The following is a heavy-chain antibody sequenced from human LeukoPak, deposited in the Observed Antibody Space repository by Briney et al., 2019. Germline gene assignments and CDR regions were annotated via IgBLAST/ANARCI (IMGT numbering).Heavy chain of an antibody. CDR1: GYTLTELS. J-gene: IGHJ5*02. Sequence: ASVKVSCKVSGYTLTELSMHWVRQAPGKGLGWMGGFDPEDGETIYAQKFQGRVTMTEDTSTDTAYMELSSLRSEDTAVYYCATRRYYGSGSYHNWFDPWGQGTLVTVSS. CDR2: FDPEDGET. CDR3: ATRRYYGSGSYHNWFDP. V-gene: IGHV1-24*01. D-gene: IGHD3-10*01.